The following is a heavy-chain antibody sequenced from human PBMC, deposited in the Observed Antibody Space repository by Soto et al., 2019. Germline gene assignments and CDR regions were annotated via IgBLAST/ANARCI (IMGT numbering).Heavy chain of an antibody. CDR2: ISGSGGST. CDR1: GFTFSSYA. J-gene: IGHJ6*02. D-gene: IGHD6-19*01. Sequence: EVQLLESGGGLVQPGGSLRLSCAASGFTFSSYAMSWVRQAPGKGLEWVSAISGSGGSTYYADSVKGRFTISRDNSKNTLYLQMNSLRAEDTAVYYCASLLSSGWTDGYYYYGMDVWGQGTTVTVSS. V-gene: IGHV3-23*01. CDR3: ASLLSSGWTDGYYYYGMDV.